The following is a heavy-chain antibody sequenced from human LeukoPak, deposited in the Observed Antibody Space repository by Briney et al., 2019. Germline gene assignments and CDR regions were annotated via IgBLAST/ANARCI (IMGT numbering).Heavy chain of an antibody. V-gene: IGHV5-51*01. CDR2: IYPGDYST. CDR3: ARGPYSGNYGNDYYYYMDV. D-gene: IGHD1-26*01. CDR1: GCNFTNYC. J-gene: IGHJ6*03. Sequence: GEALQIPCRGSGCNFTNYCSGWWGRMPGKGVEWMGIIYPGDYSTRYNPSFQSQVIISTDKSITTSFLQLSSLKAADTAMYYCARGPYSGNYGNDYYYYMDVWGKGTTVTISS.